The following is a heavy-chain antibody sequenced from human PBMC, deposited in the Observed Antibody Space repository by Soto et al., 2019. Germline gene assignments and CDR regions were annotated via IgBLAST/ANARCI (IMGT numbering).Heavy chain of an antibody. CDR2: INHSGST. J-gene: IGHJ6*02. Sequence: SETLSLTCAVYGGSFSGYYWSWIRQPPGKGLEWIGEINHSGSTNYNPSLKSRVTISVDTSKNEFSVKLSSVTAADTAVYYCARVGIFGVGIMGYYYGMDVWGQGTTVTVSS. CDR1: GGSFSGYY. CDR3: ARVGIFGVGIMGYYYGMDV. D-gene: IGHD3-3*01. V-gene: IGHV4-34*01.